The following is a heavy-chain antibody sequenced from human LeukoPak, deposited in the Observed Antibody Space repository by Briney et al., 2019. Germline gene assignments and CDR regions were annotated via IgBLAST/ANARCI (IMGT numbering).Heavy chain of an antibody. Sequence: ASVKVSCKASGYTFTSYAMHWVRQAPGQRLEWMGWINAGNGNTKYSQKFQGRVTITRDTSASTAYMELSSLRSEDTAVYYCAGDPRIAVAGKYFDYWGQGTLVTVSS. CDR1: GYTFTSYA. V-gene: IGHV1-3*01. CDR2: INAGNGNT. D-gene: IGHD6-19*01. J-gene: IGHJ4*02. CDR3: AGDPRIAVAGKYFDY.